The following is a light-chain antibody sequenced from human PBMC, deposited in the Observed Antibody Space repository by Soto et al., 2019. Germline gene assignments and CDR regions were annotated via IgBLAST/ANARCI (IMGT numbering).Light chain of an antibody. V-gene: IGLV2-8*01. CDR2: EVS. J-gene: IGLJ1*01. CDR1: SSDVGGYNY. Sequence: QSARTQPPSASGSPGQSVTISCTGTSSDVGGYNYVSWYQQHPGKAPKLMIYEVSKRPSGVPDRFSGSKSVNTASLTVSGLQAEYEADYYCSSYAGSNNFVFGTGTKVTV. CDR3: SSYAGSNNFV.